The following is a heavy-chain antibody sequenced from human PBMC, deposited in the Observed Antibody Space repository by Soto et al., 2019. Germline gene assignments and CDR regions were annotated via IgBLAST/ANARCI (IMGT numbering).Heavy chain of an antibody. CDR3: AKEPADIVVVPAAKRWFDP. CDR2: ISGSGGST. Sequence: GVLRLSCAASGFTFSSYAMSWVRQAPGKGLEWVSAISGSGGSTYYADSVKGRFTISRDNSKNTLYLQMNSLRAEDTAVYYCAKEPADIVVVPAAKRWFDPWGQGTLVTVSS. J-gene: IGHJ5*02. V-gene: IGHV3-23*01. CDR1: GFTFSSYA. D-gene: IGHD2-2*01.